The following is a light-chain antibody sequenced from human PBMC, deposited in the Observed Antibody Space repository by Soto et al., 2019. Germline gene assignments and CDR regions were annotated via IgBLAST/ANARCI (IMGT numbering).Light chain of an antibody. CDR2: GAS. Sequence: EVMLSLSPGTLSLYPGERATLSCRASQSVSNNYLAWYQQKPGQAPRLLIYGASNRATGIPDRFSGSGSGTDFTLTISRLEPEDFAVYYCQQYGSSGTFGQGTKVDIK. V-gene: IGKV3-20*01. J-gene: IGKJ1*01. CDR3: QQYGSSGT. CDR1: QSVSNNY.